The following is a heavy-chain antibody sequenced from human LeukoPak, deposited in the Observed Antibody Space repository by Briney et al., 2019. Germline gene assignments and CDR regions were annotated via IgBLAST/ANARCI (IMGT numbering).Heavy chain of an antibody. CDR2: IWADGTT. D-gene: IGHD5-24*01. Sequence: GGSLRLSCAASGFSVSNHYMAWVRQAPGRRLEWVSFIWADGTTFYTDSVRGRFTVSRDQFRNTLYLQMSSLRPDDTALYYCARDGAGIESWVELDPWGQGTQVTVSA. CDR1: GFSVSNHY. CDR3: ARDGAGIESWVELDP. J-gene: IGHJ5*02. V-gene: IGHV3-66*02.